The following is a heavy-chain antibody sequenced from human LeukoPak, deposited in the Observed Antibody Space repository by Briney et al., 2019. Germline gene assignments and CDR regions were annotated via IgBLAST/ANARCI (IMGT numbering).Heavy chain of an antibody. V-gene: IGHV3-74*01. CDR3: ARRAISIFWPYYYGMDV. J-gene: IGHJ6*02. D-gene: IGHD3-9*01. Sequence: PGGSLRLSCAASGFTFSSYWMHWVRQAPGKGLVWVSCINSDGSSTSYADSVKGRFTISRDNAKNTLYLQMNSLRAEDTAVYYCARRAISIFWPYYYGMDVWGQGTTVTVSS. CDR2: INSDGSST. CDR1: GFTFSSYW.